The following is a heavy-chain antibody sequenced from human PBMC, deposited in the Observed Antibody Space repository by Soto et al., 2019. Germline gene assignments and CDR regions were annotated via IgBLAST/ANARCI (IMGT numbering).Heavy chain of an antibody. CDR1: GDFISSGSYY. J-gene: IGHJ4*02. V-gene: IGHV4-31*01. Sequence: QVQLQESGPGLVKPSQTLSLTCTVSGDFISSGSYYWSWIRQLPGKGLEWIGYIYSSGSTYYNPSLKSLITISLDTSKNQFSLNLSSVTAADTAVYYCARTDSSGYYFVYWGQGTLVTVFS. CDR3: ARTDSSGYYFVY. CDR2: IYSSGST. D-gene: IGHD3-22*01.